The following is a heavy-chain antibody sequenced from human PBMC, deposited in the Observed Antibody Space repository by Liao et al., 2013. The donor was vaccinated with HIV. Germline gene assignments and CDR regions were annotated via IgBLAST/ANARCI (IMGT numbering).Heavy chain of an antibody. CDR2: IYTSGST. D-gene: IGHD3-10*01. Sequence: QVQLQESGPGLVKPSQPLSLTCSVSGGSISSGGYYWRWIRQPAGKGLECIGHIYTSGSTYYNPSLKSRVTISVDTSKNQFSLKLSSVTAADTAVYYCARVFPIYYGSGSYYTGSDYWGQGTLVTVSS. CDR3: ARVFPIYYGSGSYYTGSDY. CDR1: GGSISSGGYY. V-gene: IGHV4-61*02. J-gene: IGHJ4*02.